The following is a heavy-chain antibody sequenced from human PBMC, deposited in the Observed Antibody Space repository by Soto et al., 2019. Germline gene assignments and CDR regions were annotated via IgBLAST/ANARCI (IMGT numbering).Heavy chain of an antibody. Sequence: GGSLRLSCAASGFTFSSYAMHWVRQAPGKGLEWVAVISYDGSNKYYADSVKGRFTISRDNSKNTLYLQMNSLRAEDTAVYYCARSDMAVAPFDYWGQGTLVTVSS. D-gene: IGHD2-21*01. CDR1: GFTFSSYA. V-gene: IGHV3-30-3*01. CDR2: ISYDGSNK. J-gene: IGHJ4*02. CDR3: ARSDMAVAPFDY.